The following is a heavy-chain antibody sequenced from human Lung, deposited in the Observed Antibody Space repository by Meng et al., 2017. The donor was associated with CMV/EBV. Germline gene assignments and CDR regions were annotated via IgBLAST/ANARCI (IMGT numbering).Heavy chain of an antibody. CDR2: IRSKANSYAT. CDR1: GFTFSGSA. Sequence: GGSLRLXCAASGFTFSGSAMHWVRQPSGKGLEWVGRIRSKANSYATAYAASVKGRFTISRDDSKNTAYLQMNSLKTEDKAVYYCTRAKKGYYFWVDIWGQGXMVTVSS. V-gene: IGHV3-73*01. CDR3: TRAKKGYYFWVDI. D-gene: IGHD3-3*01. J-gene: IGHJ3*02.